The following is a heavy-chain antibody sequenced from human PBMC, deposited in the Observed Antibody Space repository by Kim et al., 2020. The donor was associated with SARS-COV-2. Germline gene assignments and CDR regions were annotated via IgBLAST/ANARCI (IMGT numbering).Heavy chain of an antibody. CDR1: GYTFTSYA. V-gene: IGHV7-4-1*02. CDR3: AREAQYCSSTSCYVDYYYGMDV. D-gene: IGHD2-2*01. J-gene: IGHJ6*02. CDR2: INTNTGNP. Sequence: ASVKVSCKASGYTFTSYAMNWVRQAPGQGLEWMGWINTNTGNPTYAQGFTGRFVFSLDTSVSTAYLQISSLKAEDTAVYYCAREAQYCSSTSCYVDYYYGMDVWGQGTTVTVSS.